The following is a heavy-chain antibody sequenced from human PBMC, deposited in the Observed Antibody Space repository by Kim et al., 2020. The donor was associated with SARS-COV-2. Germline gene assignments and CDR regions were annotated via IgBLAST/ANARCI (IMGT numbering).Heavy chain of an antibody. CDR1: GDSITSSIYY. V-gene: IGHV4-39*01. J-gene: IGHJ4*02. D-gene: IGHD6-19*01. CDR3: ARRGMAVVDY. Sequence: SETLSLTCTVSGDSITSSIYYWAWIRQPPGKGLELIGSTHQSGSTYFNPSLKSRVAIAVDTSKNQISLKLTSVTAADTAVYYCARRGMAVVDYWGQGTLV. CDR2: THQSGST.